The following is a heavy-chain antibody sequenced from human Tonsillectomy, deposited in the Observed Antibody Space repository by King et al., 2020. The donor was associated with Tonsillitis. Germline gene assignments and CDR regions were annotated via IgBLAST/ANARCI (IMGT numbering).Heavy chain of an antibody. J-gene: IGHJ6*02. Sequence: TLKESGPTLVKPTQTLTLTCTFSGFSLSTSGVGVGWIRQPPGKALEWLALIYWDDDKRYRPSLKSRLTITKDTSKNQVVLTMTNMDHVDTATYYCARNEIAAAGHYYGMDVWGQGTPVTVSS. V-gene: IGHV2-5*02. CDR1: GFSLSTSGVG. CDR2: IYWDDDK. D-gene: IGHD6-13*01. CDR3: ARNEIAAAGHYYGMDV.